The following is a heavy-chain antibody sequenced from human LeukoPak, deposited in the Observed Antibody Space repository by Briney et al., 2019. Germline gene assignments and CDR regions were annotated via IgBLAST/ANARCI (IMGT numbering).Heavy chain of an antibody. CDR3: ATGDSSSWYYFHY. CDR2: VYSGGGT. J-gene: IGHJ4*02. CDR1: GFTVSGNY. V-gene: IGHV3-53*01. Sequence: GGSLRLSCAASGFTVSGNYMSWVRQAPGKGLEWVSVVYSGGGTNYADSVKGRFTISRDNSKNTLYLQMSSLRAEDTAVYYCATGDSSSWYYFHYWGQGTLVTVSS. D-gene: IGHD6-13*01.